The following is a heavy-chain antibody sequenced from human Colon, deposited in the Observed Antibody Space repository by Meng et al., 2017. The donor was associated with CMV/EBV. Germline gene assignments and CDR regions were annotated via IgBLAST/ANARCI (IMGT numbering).Heavy chain of an antibody. D-gene: IGHD1-14*01. J-gene: IGHJ5*02. CDR3: AKEHTAITPAAIDH. Sequence: GGSLRLSCAASGFHFGGNAMTWVRQAPGKGLEWVSTISGSNTITYYADSVKGRFTISRDASKNTVSLEMTRLRAEDTAVYYCAKEHTAITPAAIDHWGQGTLVTVSS. CDR1: GFHFGGNA. CDR2: ISGSNTIT. V-gene: IGHV3-23*01.